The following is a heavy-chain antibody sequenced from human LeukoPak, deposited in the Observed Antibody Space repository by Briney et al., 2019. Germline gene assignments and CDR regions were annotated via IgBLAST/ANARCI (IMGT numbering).Heavy chain of an antibody. CDR1: GFTFTSYA. D-gene: IGHD1-26*01. CDR3: ATAHAGSYHSGID. Sequence: TGGSLRLSCAAAGFTFTSYAMNWVRQAPGKGLEWVSGISGSGGSTYYADSVKGRFSISRDNSKNTLYLQLNSLRVEDTAEYYCATAHAGSYHSGIDWGQGTLVIVSS. CDR2: ISGSGGST. V-gene: IGHV3-23*01. J-gene: IGHJ4*02.